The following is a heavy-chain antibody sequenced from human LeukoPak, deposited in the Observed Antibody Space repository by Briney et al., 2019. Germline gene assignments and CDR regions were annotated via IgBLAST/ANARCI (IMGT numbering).Heavy chain of an antibody. D-gene: IGHD6-13*01. V-gene: IGHV3-21*01. J-gene: IGHJ4*02. CDR3: ARDVIGIAAEDY. CDR1: GFTFSSYS. Sequence: GGSLRLSCAASGFTFSSYSMNWVRQAPGKGLEWVSSISSSSSYIYYADSVRGRFTISRDNAKNSLYLQMNSLRAEDTAVYYCARDVIGIAAEDYWGQGTLVTVSS. CDR2: ISSSSSYI.